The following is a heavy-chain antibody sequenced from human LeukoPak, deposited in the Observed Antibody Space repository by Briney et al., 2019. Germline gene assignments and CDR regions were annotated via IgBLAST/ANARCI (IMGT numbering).Heavy chain of an antibody. CDR3: TKSDGDRSSWYCAS. CDR1: GFTFSSYA. CDR2: ISYDGSNK. Sequence: GGSLRLSCAASGFTFSSYAMHWVRQAPGKGLEWVAVISYDGSNKYYADSVKGRFTISRDNSKNTLYLQMNSLKVEDTAMYYCTKSDGDRSSWYCASWGQGTLVTVSS. D-gene: IGHD6-13*01. V-gene: IGHV3-30*04. J-gene: IGHJ5*02.